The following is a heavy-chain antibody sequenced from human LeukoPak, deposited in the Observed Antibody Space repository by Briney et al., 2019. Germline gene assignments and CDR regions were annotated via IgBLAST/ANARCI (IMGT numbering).Heavy chain of an antibody. CDR2: INPNSGGT. CDR1: GYTFTRYN. J-gene: IGHJ4*02. D-gene: IGHD3-10*01. CDR3: SRGRVDYYGRFDY. V-gene: IGHV1-2*02. Sequence: GATLKLSCKASGYTFTRYNMHWVTQAPRHRLEWMGWINPNSGGTNYAQKFEGRVTMTRDTSISTAYMELSRLRSDDTAVYYGSRGRVDYYGRFDYWGQGTLVTVSS.